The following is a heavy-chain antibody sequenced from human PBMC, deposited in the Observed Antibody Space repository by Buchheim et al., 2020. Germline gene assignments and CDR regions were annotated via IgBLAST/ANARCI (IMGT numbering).Heavy chain of an antibody. CDR2: IYYSGSA. CDR1: GGSISSSSYS. D-gene: IGHD7-27*01. Sequence: QLQLQESGPGLVNPSGTLSLTCSVSGGSISSSSYSWGWIRQPPGKGLEWIGSIYYSGSAFYNPALESRVTILVYRSKSQFSLHLNSVTAADTAMYYCASNWGLYYFDYWGQGTL. V-gene: IGHV4-39*07. J-gene: IGHJ4*02. CDR3: ASNWGLYYFDY.